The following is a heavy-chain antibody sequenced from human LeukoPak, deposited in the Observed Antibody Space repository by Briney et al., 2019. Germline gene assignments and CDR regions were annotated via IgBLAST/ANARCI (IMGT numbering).Heavy chain of an antibody. J-gene: IGHJ6*03. Sequence: SETLSLTCTVSGGSISSSSYYWGWIRQPPGKGLEWIGSIYYSGSTYYNPSLKSRVTISVDTSKNQFSLKLSSVTAADTAVYYCARALLWFGEFPSYYYYYMDVWGKGTTVTVSS. V-gene: IGHV4-39*01. CDR2: IYYSGST. CDR1: GGSISSSSYY. CDR3: ARALLWFGEFPSYYYYYMDV. D-gene: IGHD3-10*01.